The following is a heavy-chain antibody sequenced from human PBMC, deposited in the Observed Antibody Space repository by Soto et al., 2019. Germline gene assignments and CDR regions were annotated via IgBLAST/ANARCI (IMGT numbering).Heavy chain of an antibody. J-gene: IGHJ4*02. Sequence: EVQLLESGGGLVQPGGALRLSCAASGFTFSSYGMSWVRQAPGKGLEWVSSIGSGGTNTYYADSVRGRFSISRDNSKNTMHLQMNSLRAEDTAVYFCAKLVSSGGTDCWGQGTLVTVPS. CDR1: GFTFSSYG. CDR3: AKLVSSGGTDC. D-gene: IGHD2-15*01. CDR2: IGSGGTNT. V-gene: IGHV3-23*05.